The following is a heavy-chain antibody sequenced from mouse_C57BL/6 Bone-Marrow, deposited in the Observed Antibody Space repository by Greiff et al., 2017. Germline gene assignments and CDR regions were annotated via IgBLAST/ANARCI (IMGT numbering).Heavy chain of an antibody. D-gene: IGHD1-1*01. Sequence: QVQLQQPGAELVRPGTSVKLSCKASGYTFTSYWMHWVKQRPGQGLEWIGVIDPSDSYTNYTQKFKGKATLTVDTSSSTAYMQLSSLTSEDSAVYYGERLGAWYYGSSLYWGQGTTLTVSS. CDR3: ERLGAWYYGSSLY. CDR1: GYTFTSYW. CDR2: IDPSDSYT. V-gene: IGHV1-59*01. J-gene: IGHJ2*01.